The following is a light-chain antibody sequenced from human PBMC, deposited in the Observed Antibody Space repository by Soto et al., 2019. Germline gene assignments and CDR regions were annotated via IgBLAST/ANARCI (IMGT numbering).Light chain of an antibody. J-gene: IGLJ1*01. CDR3: CSYTTSNTRQIV. CDR1: SSDVVGYNY. V-gene: IGLV2-14*01. CDR2: DVT. Sequence: QSVLTQPASVSGSPGQSITISCTGTSSDVVGYNYVSWYQQQPGKAPKFMIYDVTNRPSGVSNRFSGSKSGNTAPLTISGLQAEDEADYYCCSYTTSNTRQIVFGTGTKVTVL.